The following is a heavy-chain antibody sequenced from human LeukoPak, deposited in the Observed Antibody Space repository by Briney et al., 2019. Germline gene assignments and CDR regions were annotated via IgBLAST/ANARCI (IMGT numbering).Heavy chain of an antibody. CDR3: AKDLAWLDY. Sequence: PGRSLRLSCAASGFTFSSYGMHWVRQAPGKGLEWVAVIWYDGSNKYYADSVKGRFTISRDNSKNKLYLQMNSLRAEDTAVYYCAKDLAWLDYWGQGTLVTVSS. J-gene: IGHJ4*02. CDR2: IWYDGSNK. V-gene: IGHV3-33*06. D-gene: IGHD5-24*01. CDR1: GFTFSSYG.